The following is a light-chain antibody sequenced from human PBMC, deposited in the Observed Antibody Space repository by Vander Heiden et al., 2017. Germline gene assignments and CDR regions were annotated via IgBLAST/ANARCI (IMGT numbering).Light chain of an antibody. CDR1: QTVLYSSNNKDY. V-gene: IGKV4-1*01. J-gene: IGKJ4*01. CDR2: WAS. Sequence: DIVMTQSQDSLAVSLGERATINCKSSQTVLYSSNNKDYLAWYQQKPRQPPKLLISWASTRESGVPDRFSGSGSGTDFTLTISSLQAEDVAVYYCQQYYNTPLTFGGGTKVEIK. CDR3: QQYYNTPLT.